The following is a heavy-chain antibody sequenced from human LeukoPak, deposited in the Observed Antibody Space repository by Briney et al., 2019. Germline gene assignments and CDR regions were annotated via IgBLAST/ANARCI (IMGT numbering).Heavy chain of an antibody. CDR1: GGSICSYY. J-gene: IGHJ5*02. CDR2: IYYSGST. V-gene: IGHV4-59*12. Sequence: SETLSLTCTVSGGSICSYYWSWIRQPPGRGLEWIGYIYYSGSTNYNPSLKSRVIISVDTSKNQFSLKLSSVTAADTAVYYCARDRNWIGGITGFDPWGQGTLVTVSS. D-gene: IGHD1-20*01. CDR3: ARDRNWIGGITGFDP.